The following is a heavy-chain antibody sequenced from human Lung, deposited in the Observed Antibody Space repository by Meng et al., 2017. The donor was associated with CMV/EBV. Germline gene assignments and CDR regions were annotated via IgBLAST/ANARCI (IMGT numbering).Heavy chain of an antibody. D-gene: IGHD2-2*02. CDR1: GGSFSGYY. Sequence: SXTLSLXCAVYGGSFSGYYWSWIRQPPGKGLEWIGEINHSGSTNYNPSLKSRVTISVDTSKNQFSLKLSSVTAADTAVYYCARASRYCSSTSCYRRGWFDPWGQGTLVTVSS. CDR3: ARASRYCSSTSCYRRGWFDP. CDR2: INHSGST. V-gene: IGHV4-34*01. J-gene: IGHJ5*02.